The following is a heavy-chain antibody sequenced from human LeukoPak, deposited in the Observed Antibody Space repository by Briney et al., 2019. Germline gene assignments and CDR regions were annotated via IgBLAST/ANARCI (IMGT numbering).Heavy chain of an antibody. D-gene: IGHD3-10*01. CDR1: GFTFSSYS. Sequence: GGSLRLSCAASGFTFSSYSMNWVRQAPGKGLEWVSYISSSSSTIYYADSVKGRFTISRDNAKNSLYLQMNSLRAEDTAVYYYASQTYYYGSGSYEDWGQGTLVTVSS. J-gene: IGHJ4*02. V-gene: IGHV3-48*01. CDR2: ISSSSSTI. CDR3: ASQTYYYGSGSYED.